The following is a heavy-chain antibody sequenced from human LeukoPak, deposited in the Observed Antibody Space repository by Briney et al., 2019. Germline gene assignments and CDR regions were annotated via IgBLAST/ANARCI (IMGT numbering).Heavy chain of an antibody. Sequence: SGPTLVKPTQTLTLTCTFSGFSLSTSAVGVGWIRQPPGKALEWLALIYWNDDKRYSPSLKSRLTITKDTSKNQVVLIMTNMDPVDTATYYCAHRQVVATHFDYRGQGTLVTVSS. CDR2: IYWNDDK. CDR1: GFSLSTSAVG. V-gene: IGHV2-5*01. CDR3: AHRQVVATHFDY. J-gene: IGHJ4*02. D-gene: IGHD2-15*01.